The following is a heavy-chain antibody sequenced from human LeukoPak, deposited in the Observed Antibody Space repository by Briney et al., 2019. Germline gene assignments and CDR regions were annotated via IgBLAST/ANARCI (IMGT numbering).Heavy chain of an antibody. V-gene: IGHV3-9*01. CDR3: AKPRWGSGWSYGMDV. Sequence: GGSLRLSCAASGFTFDDYAMHWVRQAPGKGLEWVSGISWNSGSIGYADSVKGRFTISRDNAKNSLYLQMNSLRAEDTALYYCAKPRWGSGWSYGMDVWGQGTTVTVSS. D-gene: IGHD3-16*01. CDR2: ISWNSGSI. CDR1: GFTFDDYA. J-gene: IGHJ6*02.